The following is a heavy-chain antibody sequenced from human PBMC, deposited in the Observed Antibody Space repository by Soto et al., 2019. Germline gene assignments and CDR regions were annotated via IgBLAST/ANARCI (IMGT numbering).Heavy chain of an antibody. CDR3: ARVPHYYGSGSYLLY. CDR2: INPNSGGT. D-gene: IGHD3-10*01. CDR1: GYTFTGYY. Sequence: ASVKVSCKASGYTFTGYYMHWVRQAPGQGLEWMGWINPNSGGTNYAQKFQGRVTMARDTSISTAYMELSRLRSDDTAVYYFARVPHYYGSGSYLLYWGQGTLVTVSS. V-gene: IGHV1-2*02. J-gene: IGHJ4*02.